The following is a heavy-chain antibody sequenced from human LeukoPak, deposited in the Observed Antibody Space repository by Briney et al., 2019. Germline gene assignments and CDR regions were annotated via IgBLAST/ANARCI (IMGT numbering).Heavy chain of an antibody. V-gene: IGHV3-21*01. Sequence: GGSLRLSCAASGFTFSSYSMNWVRQAPGKGLEWVSSITASSTAIYSADSVKGRFTISRDNAKNFLYLQMNSLRAEDTAVYYCARTYYDILTGYNPYFDYWGQGILVTVSP. CDR1: GFTFSSYS. J-gene: IGHJ4*02. CDR3: ARTYYDILTGYNPYFDY. CDR2: ITASSTAI. D-gene: IGHD3-9*01.